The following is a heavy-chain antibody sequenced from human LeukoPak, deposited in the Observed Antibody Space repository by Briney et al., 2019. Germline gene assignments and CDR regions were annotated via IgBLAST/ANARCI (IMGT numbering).Heavy chain of an antibody. Sequence: GGSLRLSCAASGFTFSGYPIHWVRQAPGKGLEWVAVISYDGSNKYYADSVKGRFTISRDNSKNTLYLQMDSLRAEDTAVYYCARDLTLGKPDYFDHWGQGTLVTVSS. CDR2: ISYDGSNK. CDR1: GFTFSGYP. CDR3: ARDLTLGKPDYFDH. J-gene: IGHJ4*02. D-gene: IGHD7-27*01. V-gene: IGHV3-30-3*01.